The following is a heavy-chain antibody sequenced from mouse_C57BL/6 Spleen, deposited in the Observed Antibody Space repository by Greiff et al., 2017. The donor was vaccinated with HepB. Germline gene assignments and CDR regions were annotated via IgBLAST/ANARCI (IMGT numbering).Heavy chain of an antibody. CDR2: IYPGDGDT. CDR1: GYAFSSSW. CDR3: ARGRLPFAY. J-gene: IGHJ3*01. D-gene: IGHD2-4*01. V-gene: IGHV1-82*01. Sequence: QVQLQQSGPELVKPGASVKISCKASGYAFSSSWMNWVKQRPGKGLEWIGRIYPGDGDTNYNRKFKGKATLTADKSSSTAYMQLSSLTSEDSAVYFCARGRLPFAYWGQGTLVTVSA.